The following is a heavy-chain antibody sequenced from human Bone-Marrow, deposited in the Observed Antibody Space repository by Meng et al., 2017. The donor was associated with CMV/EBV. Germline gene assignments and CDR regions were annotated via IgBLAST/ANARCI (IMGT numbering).Heavy chain of an antibody. CDR3: ATYTVANAYFDY. J-gene: IGHJ4*02. V-gene: IGHV4-39*07. D-gene: IGHD4-23*01. Sequence: GSLRLSCTVSGDSISSSGYYWGWIRQPPGKGLEWIGSIYYSGRTYYNPSLKSRVTTSVDTSKNQFSLKLNSVTAADTAVYYCATYTVANAYFDYWGQGTLVTVSS. CDR1: GDSISSSGYY. CDR2: IYYSGRT.